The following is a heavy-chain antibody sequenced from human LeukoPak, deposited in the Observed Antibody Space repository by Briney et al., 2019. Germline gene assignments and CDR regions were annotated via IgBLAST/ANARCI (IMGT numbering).Heavy chain of an antibody. CDR3: ATYRQVLLPFES. CDR1: GFTFSTFA. CDR2: IFPSGGEI. D-gene: IGHD2-8*02. Sequence: GGSLRLSCAASGFTFSTFAMIWVRQPPGKGLEWASSIFPSGGEIHYADSVRGRFTISRDNSKSTLSLQMNSLRAEDTAIYYCATYRQVLLPFESWGQGTLVTVSS. V-gene: IGHV3-23*01. J-gene: IGHJ4*02.